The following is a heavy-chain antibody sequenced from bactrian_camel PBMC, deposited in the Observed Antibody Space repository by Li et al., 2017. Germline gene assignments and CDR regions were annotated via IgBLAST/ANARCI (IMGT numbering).Heavy chain of an antibody. V-gene: IGHV3S55*01. CDR2: IDTDGDT. CDR3: AADLRRCSISWYRRQEYNS. CDR1: GLPYGSYC. D-gene: IGHD6*01. Sequence: HVQLVESGGGSVQAGGFLRLSCAASGLPYGSYCMGWFRQAPGKEREGVAVIDTDGDTIYADSVKGRFTISHDRSKNMGYLQMNNLKPEDTGIYYCAADLRRCSISWYRRQEYNSWGQGTQVTVS. J-gene: IGHJ4*01.